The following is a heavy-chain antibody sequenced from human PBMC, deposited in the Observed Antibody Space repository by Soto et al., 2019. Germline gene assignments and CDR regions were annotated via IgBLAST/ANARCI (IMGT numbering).Heavy chain of an antibody. J-gene: IGHJ5*02. CDR1: GGSISSYY. V-gene: IGHV4-59*01. CDR2: IYYSGST. D-gene: IGHD3-22*01. CDR3: ARVAYYYDSSGYWFDP. Sequence: SETLSLTCTVSGGSISSYYWSWIRQPPGKGLEWIGYIYYSGSTNYNPSLKSRVTISVDTSKNQFSLKLSSVTAADTAVYYCARVAYYYDSSGYWFDPWGQGTLVTVSS.